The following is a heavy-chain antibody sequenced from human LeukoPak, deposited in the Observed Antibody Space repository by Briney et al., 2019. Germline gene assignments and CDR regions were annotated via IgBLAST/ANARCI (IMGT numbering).Heavy chain of an antibody. CDR1: GFTFSSYA. Sequence: PGGSLRLSCAASGFTFSSYAMSWVRQAPGRGLEWVSAISGSGGSTYYADSVKGQFTISRDNSKNTLYLQMNSLRAEDTAVYYCAKQGLGYCSSTSCWVDYWGQGTLVTVSS. D-gene: IGHD2-2*01. V-gene: IGHV3-23*01. CDR2: ISGSGGST. CDR3: AKQGLGYCSSTSCWVDY. J-gene: IGHJ4*02.